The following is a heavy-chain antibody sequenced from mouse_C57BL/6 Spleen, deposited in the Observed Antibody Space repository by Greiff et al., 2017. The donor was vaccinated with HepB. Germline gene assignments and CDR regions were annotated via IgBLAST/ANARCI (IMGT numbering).Heavy chain of an antibody. Sequence: DVHLVESGGGLVKPGGSLKLSCAASGFTFSSYAMSWVRQTPEKRLEWVATISDGGSYTYYPDNVKGRFTISRDNAKNNLYLQMSHLKSEDTAMYYCARDWAPYDGYYWYFDVWGTGTTVTVSS. J-gene: IGHJ1*03. CDR1: GFTFSSYA. CDR2: ISDGGSYT. V-gene: IGHV5-4*01. D-gene: IGHD2-3*01. CDR3: ARDWAPYDGYYWYFDV.